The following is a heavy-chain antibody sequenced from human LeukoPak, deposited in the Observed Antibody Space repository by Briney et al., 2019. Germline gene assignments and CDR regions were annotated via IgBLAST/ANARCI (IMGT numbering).Heavy chain of an antibody. Sequence: TLSLTCAVSGGSISSGGYSWSWIRQPPGKGLEWIGYIYHSGSTYYNPSLKSRVTISVDRSKNQFSLKLSSVTAADTAVYYCAREASDSSGYYYFDYWGQGTLVTVSS. CDR1: GGSISSGGYS. CDR3: AREASDSSGYYYFDY. J-gene: IGHJ4*02. V-gene: IGHV4-30-2*01. D-gene: IGHD3-22*01. CDR2: IYHSGST.